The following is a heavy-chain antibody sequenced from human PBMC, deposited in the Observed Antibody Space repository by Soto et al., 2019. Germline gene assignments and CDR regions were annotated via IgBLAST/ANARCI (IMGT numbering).Heavy chain of an antibody. CDR2: MYNSGSS. Sequence: QLQLQESGPGLVKPSETLSLTCTVSGGSISSGSYYWGWIRQPPGKWLEWIGSMYNSGSSYNSPSLKSRISISGDKSKKQFSLKLGSVTAADTAVYYCARHHYGSGRYYGSFEIWGQGTMVTVSS. V-gene: IGHV4-39*01. CDR1: GGSISSGSYY. D-gene: IGHD3-10*01. CDR3: ARHHYGSGRYYGSFEI. J-gene: IGHJ3*02.